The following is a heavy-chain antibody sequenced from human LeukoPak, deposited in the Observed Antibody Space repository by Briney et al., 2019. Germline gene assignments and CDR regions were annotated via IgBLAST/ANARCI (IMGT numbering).Heavy chain of an antibody. D-gene: IGHD6-19*01. CDR2: IHPSGST. V-gene: IGHV4-4*02. J-gene: IGHJ3*02. CDR1: GVSINNNKW. CDR3: ATQQWPPAEGAFDI. Sequence: PSETLSLTCAVSGVSINNNKWWSWVRQPPGKGLEWIGEIHPSGSTTYNPSLKSRVTMSVVKSKNRFSLKLTSVTAADTAVYYCATQQWPPAEGAFDIWGQGAMVTVSS.